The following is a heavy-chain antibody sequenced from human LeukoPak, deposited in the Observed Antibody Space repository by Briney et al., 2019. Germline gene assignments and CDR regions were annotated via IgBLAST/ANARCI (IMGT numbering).Heavy chain of an antibody. D-gene: IGHD3-9*01. Sequence: SVKVSCKASGGTFSSYAISWVRQAPGQALEWMGWITPFNGNTNYAQKFQDRVTITRDRSMSTAYMELSSLRSEDTAMYYCARSGGDPAKNYDILTGDAFDIWGQGTMVTVSS. CDR2: ITPFNGNT. V-gene: IGHV1-45*02. J-gene: IGHJ3*02. CDR3: ARSGGDPAKNYDILTGDAFDI. CDR1: GGTFSSYA.